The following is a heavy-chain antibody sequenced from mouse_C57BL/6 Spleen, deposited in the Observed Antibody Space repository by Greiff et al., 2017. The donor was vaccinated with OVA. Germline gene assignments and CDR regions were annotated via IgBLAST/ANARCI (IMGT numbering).Heavy chain of an antibody. J-gene: IGHJ1*03. CDR1: GYTFTSYW. D-gene: IGHD2-14*01. Sequence: QVQLQQPGAELVKPGASVKLSCKASGYTFTSYWMHWVKQRPGQGLEWIGMIHPNSGSTNYNEKFKSKATLTVDKSSSTAYMQLSSLTSEDSAVYYCARLRYRGYFDVWGTGTTVTVSS. CDR3: ARLRYRGYFDV. CDR2: IHPNSGST. V-gene: IGHV1-64*01.